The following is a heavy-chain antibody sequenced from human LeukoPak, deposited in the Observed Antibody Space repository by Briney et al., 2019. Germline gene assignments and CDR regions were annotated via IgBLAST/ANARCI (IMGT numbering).Heavy chain of an antibody. CDR1: GFTFSSYS. D-gene: IGHD3-3*02. V-gene: IGHV3-21*01. CDR3: ARDPFLEWNHAFDI. Sequence: PGGSLRLSCAASGFTFSSYSMNWVRQAPGKGLEWVSSISSSSSYIYYADSVKGRFTISRDNAKNSLYLQMNSLRAEDTAVYYCARDPFLEWNHAFDIWGQGTMVTVSS. J-gene: IGHJ3*02. CDR2: ISSSSSYI.